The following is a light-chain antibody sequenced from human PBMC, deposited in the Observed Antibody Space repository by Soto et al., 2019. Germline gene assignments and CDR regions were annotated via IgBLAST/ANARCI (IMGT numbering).Light chain of an antibody. CDR1: SSDVGSYNL. J-gene: IGLJ1*01. CDR2: EVS. CDR3: CSYAGSSTYV. Sequence: SALTHAVYGSRSPGQSLRITCTGTSSDVGSYNLVSWYQQHPGKAPKLMIYEVSKRPSGVSNRFSGSKSDNTASLTISGLQAEDEADYYCCSYAGSSTYVFGPVTKVTVL. V-gene: IGLV2-23*02.